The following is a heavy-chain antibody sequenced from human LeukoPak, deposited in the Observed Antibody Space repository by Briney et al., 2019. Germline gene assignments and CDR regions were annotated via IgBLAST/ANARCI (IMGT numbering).Heavy chain of an antibody. CDR3: AKVPVGYGDY. CDR1: GFTSGLTFSRYA. J-gene: IGHJ4*02. V-gene: IGHV3-23*01. Sequence: GGSLRLSGTASGFTSGLTFSRYAMSWVRQVPGKGLEWVSAISGRGGSTYYTYYADSVKGRFTISRDNSKNTLYLQMNSLRAEDTAVYYCAKVPVGYGDYWGQGTLVTVSS. D-gene: IGHD3-22*01. CDR2: ISGRGGST.